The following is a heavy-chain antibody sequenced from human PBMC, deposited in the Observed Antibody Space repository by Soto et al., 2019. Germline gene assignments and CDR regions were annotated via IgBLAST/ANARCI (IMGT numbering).Heavy chain of an antibody. CDR3: EREYCSGGNCYGWFYLDH. CDR1: GFTLRSPD. V-gene: IGHV3-13*01. CDR2: IGVTGDT. Sequence: EVQLVESGGGLVQPGGSLRPSCAVSGFTLRSPDMHWVRQIPGKGLEWVSAIGVTGDTYYLGSVKGRFTISRENAKDSLYLQMNTRRAEGTAVYYCEREYCSGGNCYGWFYLDHWGQGTLGTVSS. D-gene: IGHD2-15*01. J-gene: IGHJ4*02.